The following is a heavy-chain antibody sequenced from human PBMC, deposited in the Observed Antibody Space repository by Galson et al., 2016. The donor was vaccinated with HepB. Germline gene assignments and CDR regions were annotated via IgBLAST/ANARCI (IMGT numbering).Heavy chain of an antibody. CDR3: AKGRRSGCSSTSCYPFDY. CDR2: IWYDGSNK. V-gene: IGHV3-33*03. CDR1: GFTFSDFG. D-gene: IGHD2-2*01. Sequence: SLRLSCAASGFTFSDFGMHWVRQAPGKGLEWVALIWYDGSNKHYADSVKDRFTISRDKSSNTLYLQMNTLIAEDTAVYYCAKGRRSGCSSTSCYPFDYWGQGTLVTVSS. J-gene: IGHJ4*02.